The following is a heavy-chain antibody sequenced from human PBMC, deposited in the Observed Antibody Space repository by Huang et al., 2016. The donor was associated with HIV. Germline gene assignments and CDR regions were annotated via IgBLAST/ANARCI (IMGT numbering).Heavy chain of an antibody. V-gene: IGHV4-61*01. J-gene: IGHJ4*02. CDR1: GDSVSSASYY. Sequence: QVQLQESGPGLVKPSETLSLSCTVSGDSVSSASYYWSWIRQPPGRGLEWIGYIYFSGDTNYNPSRKSRVTISIDTSKNQFSLRLSSVTAADTAVYYCVSHGSGTADYWGQGTLVTVSS. CDR3: VSHGSGTADY. D-gene: IGHD3-10*01. CDR2: IYFSGDT.